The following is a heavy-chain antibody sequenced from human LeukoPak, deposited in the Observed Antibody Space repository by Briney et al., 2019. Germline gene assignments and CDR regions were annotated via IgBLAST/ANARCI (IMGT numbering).Heavy chain of an antibody. J-gene: IGHJ4*02. Sequence: ASVKVSCKVSGYTLTELSMHWVRQAPGKGLEWMGGFDPEDGETIYAQKFQGRVTMTEDTSTDTAYMELRSLRSDDTAVYYCARSPPPTIVGAHYFDYWGQGTLVTVSS. CDR3: ARSPPPTIVGAHYFDY. CDR1: GYTLTELS. D-gene: IGHD1-26*01. V-gene: IGHV1-24*01. CDR2: FDPEDGET.